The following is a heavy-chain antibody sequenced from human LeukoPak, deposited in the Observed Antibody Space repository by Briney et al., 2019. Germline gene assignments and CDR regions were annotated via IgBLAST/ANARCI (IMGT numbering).Heavy chain of an antibody. Sequence: SETLSLTCTVSGGSISSYCWSWIRQPPGKGLEWIRYIYYSGSTNYNPSLKSRVTISVDTSKNQFSLKLSSVTAADTAVYYCASYSSSWYVFDYWGQGTLVTVSS. J-gene: IGHJ4*02. V-gene: IGHV4-59*01. D-gene: IGHD6-13*01. CDR2: IYYSGST. CDR3: ASYSSSWYVFDY. CDR1: GGSISSYC.